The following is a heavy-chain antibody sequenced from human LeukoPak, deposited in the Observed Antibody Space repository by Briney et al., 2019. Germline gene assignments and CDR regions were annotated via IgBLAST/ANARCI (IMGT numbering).Heavy chain of an antibody. CDR2: IIPIFGTA. CDR1: GGTFSSYA. CDR3: ARLAPWGYCSGGSCLNTPPGDY. Sequence: SVKVSCKASGGTFSSYAISWVRQAPGQGLEWMGGIIPIFGTANYAQKFQGRVTITTDESTSTAYMELSSLRSEDTAVYYCARLAPWGYCSGGSCLNTPPGDYWGQGTLVTVSS. D-gene: IGHD2-15*01. V-gene: IGHV1-69*05. J-gene: IGHJ4*02.